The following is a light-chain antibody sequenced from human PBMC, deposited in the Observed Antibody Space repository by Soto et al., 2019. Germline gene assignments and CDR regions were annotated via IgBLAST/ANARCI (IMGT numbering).Light chain of an antibody. CDR1: QNIRNY. J-gene: IGKJ2*01. Sequence: DIQMTQSPSSLSASVGDRVTITCRASQNIRNYLNWYQQRPGKTPNLLVYAASNLRSGVPSRFSGSGSGTDFTLTISRLQTEDFGTYYCQQIHSTSSYTFGQGSRVDVK. CDR3: QQIHSTSSYT. CDR2: AAS. V-gene: IGKV1-39*01.